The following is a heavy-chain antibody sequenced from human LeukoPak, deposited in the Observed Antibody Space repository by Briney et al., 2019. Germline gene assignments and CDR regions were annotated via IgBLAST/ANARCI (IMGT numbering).Heavy chain of an antibody. D-gene: IGHD3-10*01. CDR1: GGSFSGYY. CDR2: INHSGST. CDR3: ARGPHGSGSYYMRGPRFYGMDV. J-gene: IGHJ6*02. V-gene: IGHV4-34*01. Sequence: PSETLSLTCAVYGGSFSGYYWSWIRQPPGKGLEWIGEINHSGSTNYNPSLKSRVTISVDTSKNQFSLKLSSVTAADTAVYYCARGPHGSGSYYMRGPRFYGMDVWGQGTTVTVSS.